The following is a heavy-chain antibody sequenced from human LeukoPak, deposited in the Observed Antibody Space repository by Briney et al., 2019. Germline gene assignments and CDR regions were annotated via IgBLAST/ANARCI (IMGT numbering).Heavy chain of an antibody. Sequence: GGSLRLSCAASGFTFSSYAMHWVRQAPGKGLEWVAVISYDGSNKYYADSVKGRFTISRDNSKNTLYLQMNSLRAEDTAVYYCASAPVASFSLGGYSSSWYRIPPYDYYYMDVWGKGTTVTVSS. CDR2: ISYDGSNK. D-gene: IGHD6-13*01. J-gene: IGHJ6*03. CDR1: GFTFSSYA. CDR3: ASAPVASFSLGGYSSSWYRIPPYDYYYMDV. V-gene: IGHV3-30*04.